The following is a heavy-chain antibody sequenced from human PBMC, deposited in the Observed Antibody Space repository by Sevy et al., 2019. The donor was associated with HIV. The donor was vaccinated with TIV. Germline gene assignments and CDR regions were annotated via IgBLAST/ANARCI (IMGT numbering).Heavy chain of an antibody. CDR1: GFTFGDYC. CDR2: LKIDVYGGTF. D-gene: IGHD1-1*01. Sequence: GGSLRLSCTASGFTFGDYCMSWVRQAPGKGLEWVAFLKIDVYGGTFDHAASVRGGFVMSRDDSKTIAYLQRNDLKTEDTGVYYCTRWKEAQSIFDYWGQGALVTVSS. J-gene: IGHJ4*02. CDR3: TRWKEAQSIFDY. V-gene: IGHV3-49*04.